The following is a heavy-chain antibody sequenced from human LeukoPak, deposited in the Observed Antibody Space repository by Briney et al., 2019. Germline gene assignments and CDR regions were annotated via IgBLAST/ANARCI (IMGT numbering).Heavy chain of an antibody. CDR3: ARRILSTSWTDSFDI. CDR1: GFTFSDCY. V-gene: IGHV3-11*03. Sequence: KPGGSLRLSCAASGFTFSDCYISWVRQAPGKGLDWVSYISSSGHYTHYADSVKGRFTISRDNAKNSLYLQMSSLRAEDTAVYCCARRILSTSWTDSFDIWGQGTMVTVSS. J-gene: IGHJ3*02. D-gene: IGHD2-2*01. CDR2: ISSSGHYT.